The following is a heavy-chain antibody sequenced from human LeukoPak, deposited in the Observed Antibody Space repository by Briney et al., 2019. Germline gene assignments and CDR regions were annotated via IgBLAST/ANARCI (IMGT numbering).Heavy chain of an antibody. Sequence: GGSLRLSCAASGFTFSSYAMSWVRQAPGKGLEWMGIIYPGDSDTRYSPSFQGQVTISADKSISTAYLQWSSLRASETAMYYCARSGSLGTFDIWGQGTLVTVSS. J-gene: IGHJ3*02. D-gene: IGHD1-26*01. CDR2: IYPGDSDT. CDR3: ARSGSLGTFDI. V-gene: IGHV5-51*01. CDR1: GFTFSSYA.